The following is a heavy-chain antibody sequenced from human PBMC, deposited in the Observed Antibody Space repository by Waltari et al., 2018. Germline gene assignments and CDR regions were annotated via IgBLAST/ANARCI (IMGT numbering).Heavy chain of an antibody. Sequence: QVQLVQSGAEVKKPGSSVKVSCKASGGTFSSYALSWVRQAPGQGLEWMGGIIPIFGTANDAQKFQGRVTITADESTSTAYMELSSLRSEDTAVYYCARGPVVPAAMLEWFDPWGQGTLVTVSS. CDR1: GGTFSSYA. D-gene: IGHD2-2*01. CDR3: ARGPVVPAAMLEWFDP. V-gene: IGHV1-69*01. CDR2: IIPIFGTA. J-gene: IGHJ5*02.